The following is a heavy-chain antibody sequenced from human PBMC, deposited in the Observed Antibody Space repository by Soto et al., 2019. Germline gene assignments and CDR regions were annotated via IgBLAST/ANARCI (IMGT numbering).Heavy chain of an antibody. CDR3: ARDGSDIAAAGYYYYGMDV. Sequence: GGSLRLSCAASGFTFSSYGMHWVRQAPGKGLEWVAVIWYDGSNKYYADSVKGRFTISRDNSKNTLYLQMNSLRAEDTAVYYCARDGSDIAAAGYYYYGMDVWGQGTTVTVSS. D-gene: IGHD6-13*01. CDR1: GFTFSSYG. V-gene: IGHV3-33*01. J-gene: IGHJ6*02. CDR2: IWYDGSNK.